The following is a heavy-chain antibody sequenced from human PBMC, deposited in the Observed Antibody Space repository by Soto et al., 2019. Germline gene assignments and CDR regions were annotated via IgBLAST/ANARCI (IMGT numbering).Heavy chain of an antibody. CDR2: ISYDGSNK. V-gene: IGHV3-30*18. D-gene: IGHD4-17*01. CDR1: GFTFSSYG. CDR3: AKMVTDYGDYLFDY. J-gene: IGHJ4*02. Sequence: QVQLVESGGGVVQPGRSLRLSCAASGFTFSSYGMHWVRQAPGKGLEWVAVISYDGSNKYYADSVKGRFTISRDNSKNTLYRQMNSLRAEATAVYYCAKMVTDYGDYLFDYWGQGTLVTVSS.